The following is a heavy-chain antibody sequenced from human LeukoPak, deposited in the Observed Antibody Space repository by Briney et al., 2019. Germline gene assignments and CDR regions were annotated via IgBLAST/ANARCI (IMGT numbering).Heavy chain of an antibody. CDR3: ATGGLAVVTGLGNDAFDI. J-gene: IGHJ3*02. V-gene: IGHV1-46*01. D-gene: IGHD4-23*01. CDR2: INPSGGST. CDR1: GYTFTSYY. Sequence: GASVKVSCKASGYTFTSYYMHWVRQAPGQGLEWMGIINPSGGSTSYAQKFQGRVTMTRDMSTSTVYMELSSLRSEDTAVYYCATGGLAVVTGLGNDAFDIWGQGTLVTVSS.